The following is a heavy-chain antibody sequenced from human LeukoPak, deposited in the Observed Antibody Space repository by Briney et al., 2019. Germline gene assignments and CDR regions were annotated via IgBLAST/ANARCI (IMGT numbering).Heavy chain of an antibody. D-gene: IGHD3-10*01. J-gene: IGHJ4*02. Sequence: SETLSLTCTVSGGSISGYYWSWIRQPPGKGLEWIGYIYYSGSTNYNPSLKSRVTISVDTSKNQFSLNLSSVTAADTAVYYCARLSEMVRRYFDYWGQGTLVTVSS. CDR1: GGSISGYY. V-gene: IGHV4-59*01. CDR2: IYYSGST. CDR3: ARLSEMVRRYFDY.